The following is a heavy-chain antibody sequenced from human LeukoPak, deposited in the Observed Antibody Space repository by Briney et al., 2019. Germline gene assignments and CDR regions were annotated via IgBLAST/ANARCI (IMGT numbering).Heavy chain of an antibody. J-gene: IGHJ6*03. V-gene: IGHV3-30*01. CDR2: ISYDGSNK. CDR1: GFTFSSYA. Sequence: GRSLRLSCAASGFTFSSYAMHWVRQAPGKGLEWVAVISYDGSNKYYADSVKGRFTISRDNSKNTLYLQMNSLRAEDTAVYYCAREGCSSTSCYYYMTSGAKGPRSPSP. D-gene: IGHD2-2*01. CDR3: AREGCSSTSCYYYMTS.